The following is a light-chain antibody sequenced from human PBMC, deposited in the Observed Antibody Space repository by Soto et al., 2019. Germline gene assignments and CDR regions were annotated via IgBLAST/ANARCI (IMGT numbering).Light chain of an antibody. V-gene: IGLV2-14*03. CDR3: SSYASSSTLV. J-gene: IGLJ1*01. CDR1: SSDVGGYNF. Sequence: QSVLTQPASVSGSPGQSITISCTGTSSDVGGYNFVSWYQHHPGKAPKLIINDVSYRPSGVSNRFSGSKSGNTASLTISGLQAEDEADYYCSSYASSSTLVFGTGTKLTVL. CDR2: DVS.